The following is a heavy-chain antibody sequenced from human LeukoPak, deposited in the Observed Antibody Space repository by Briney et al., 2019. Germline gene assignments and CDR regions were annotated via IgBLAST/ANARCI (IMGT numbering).Heavy chain of an antibody. CDR1: GYTFTSYG. J-gene: IGHJ4*02. CDR2: IIPIFGTA. V-gene: IGHV1-69*13. D-gene: IGHD3-22*01. CDR3: ASQGYDSSGYYYGPHDY. Sequence: SVKVSCKASGYTFTSYGISWVRQAPGQGLEWMGGIIPIFGTANYAQKFQGRVTITADESTSTAYMELSSLRSEDTAVYYCASQGYDSSGYYYGPHDYWGQGTLVTVSS.